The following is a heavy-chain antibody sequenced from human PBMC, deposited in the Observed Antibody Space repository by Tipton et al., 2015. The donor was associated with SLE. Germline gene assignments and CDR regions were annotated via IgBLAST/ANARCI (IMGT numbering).Heavy chain of an antibody. CDR3: ARGIGAFDI. CDR2: INHSGRT. CDR1: GGSFSGYY. J-gene: IGHJ3*02. Sequence: TLSLTCAVYGGSFSGYYWSWIRQPQGRGLEWIGEINHSGRTNYKSSLKSRVTISVDTSKNQFSLKLSSVTAADTAVYYCARGIGAFDIWGQGTMVTVPS. V-gene: IGHV4-34*01.